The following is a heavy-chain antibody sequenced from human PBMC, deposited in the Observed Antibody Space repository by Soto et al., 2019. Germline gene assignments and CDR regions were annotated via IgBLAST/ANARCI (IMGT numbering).Heavy chain of an antibody. CDR3: ARSWVAAAVNNWLDP. D-gene: IGHD6-13*01. V-gene: IGHV3-33*01. CDR1: GFTFSSYG. CDR2: IWYDGSNK. J-gene: IGHJ5*02. Sequence: GGSLRLSCAASGFTFSSYGMHWVRQAPGKGLEWVAVIWYDGSNKYYAETVKGRYTISRDNSKNTLYLQMNRLRAEDTALYYCARSWVAAAVNNWLDPWGQGTLVTVSS.